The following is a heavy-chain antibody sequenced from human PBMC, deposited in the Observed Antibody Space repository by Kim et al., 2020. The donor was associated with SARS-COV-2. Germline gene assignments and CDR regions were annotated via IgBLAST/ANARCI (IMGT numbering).Heavy chain of an antibody. CDR1: GFTFSDSA. CDR3: TRVPGTTLAFWHAFEI. CDR2: IRSKVNGYAT. D-gene: IGHD1-1*01. V-gene: IGHV3-73*01. Sequence: GGSLRLSCGASGFTFSDSAMHWVRRASGKGLEWLGRIRSKVNGYATAYSASVRGRITISRDDSRNTAYLQMNSLKTEDTAVYYCTRVPGTTLAFWHAFEIWGQGTTVAVPS. J-gene: IGHJ3*02.